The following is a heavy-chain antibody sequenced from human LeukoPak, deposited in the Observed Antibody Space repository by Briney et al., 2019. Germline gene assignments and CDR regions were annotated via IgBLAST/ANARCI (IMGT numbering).Heavy chain of an antibody. V-gene: IGHV3-73*01. D-gene: IGHD2-21*01. Sequence: PGGSLRLSCIASGFTFSDSPIHWVRQASGKGLEWVGRIRSKDQNSATAYAESVKGRFTISRGDSKNMAYLQMNSLGIEDTAVYYCESSITKAGGSWGQGTLVTVSS. CDR1: GFTFSDSP. CDR3: ESSITKAGGS. CDR2: IRSKDQNSAT. J-gene: IGHJ5*02.